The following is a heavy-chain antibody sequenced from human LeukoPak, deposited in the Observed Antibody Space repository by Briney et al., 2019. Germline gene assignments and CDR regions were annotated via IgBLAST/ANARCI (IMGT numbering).Heavy chain of an antibody. CDR1: GFSFSSYA. D-gene: IGHD5-24*01. J-gene: IGHJ4*02. Sequence: LTGGSLRLSCAASGFSFSSYAMSWVRQAPGKGLEWVSSFSGSGGSTYYADSVKGRFTISRDNSKNTLYLQMISLRAEDTAVYYCAKSGYNRFDYWGQGTLVTVSS. CDR2: FSGSGGST. V-gene: IGHV3-23*01. CDR3: AKSGYNRFDY.